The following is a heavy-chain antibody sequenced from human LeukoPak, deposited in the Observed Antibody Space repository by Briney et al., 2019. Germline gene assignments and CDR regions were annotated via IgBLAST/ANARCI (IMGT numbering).Heavy chain of an antibody. J-gene: IGHJ4*02. CDR1: GDSITAYY. CDR2: IYYSGST. V-gene: IGHV4-59*01. CDR3: AREGRSTLDY. D-gene: IGHD6-13*01. Sequence: PSETLSLTCTVSGDSITAYYWSWIRQPPGKGLEWIGYIYYSGSTNYNPSLKSRVTISVDTSKNQFSLKLSSVTAADTAVYYCAREGRSTLDYWGQGTLVTVSS.